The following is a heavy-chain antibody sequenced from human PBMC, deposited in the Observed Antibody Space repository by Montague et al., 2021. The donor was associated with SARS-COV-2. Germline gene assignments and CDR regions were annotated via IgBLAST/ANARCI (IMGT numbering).Heavy chain of an antibody. J-gene: IGHJ6*02. CDR3: ARGRCSSSWYGWKGRDV. CDR1: GGSFSGYY. V-gene: IGHV4-34*01. D-gene: IGHD6-13*01. Sequence: SETLSLTCAVYGGSFSGYYWSWIRQPPGKGLEWIGEINHSGSTNXNPSLKSRVTISVDTSKNQFSLKLSSVTAADTAVYYCARGRCSSSWYGWKGRDVWGQGTPVTASS. CDR2: INHSGST.